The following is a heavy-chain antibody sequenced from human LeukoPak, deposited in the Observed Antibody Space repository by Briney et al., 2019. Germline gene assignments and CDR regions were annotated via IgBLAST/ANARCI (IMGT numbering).Heavy chain of an antibody. V-gene: IGHV3-48*01. J-gene: IGHJ3*02. D-gene: IGHD6-19*01. CDR2: ISSSSSTI. CDR1: GFTFSSYS. CDR3: ARDHPSIAVAGTPDAFDI. Sequence: GGSLRLSCAASGFTFSSYSMNWVRQAPGKGLEWVSYISSSSSTIYYADSVKGRFTISRDNAKNSLYLQMNSLRAEDTAVYYCARDHPSIAVAGTPDAFDIWGQGTMVTVSS.